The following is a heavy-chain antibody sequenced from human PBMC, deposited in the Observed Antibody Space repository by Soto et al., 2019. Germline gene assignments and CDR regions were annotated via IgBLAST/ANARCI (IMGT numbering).Heavy chain of an antibody. CDR2: IRQDGSDK. V-gene: IGHV3-30*02. CDR3: ARGTAARWYFSX. Sequence: EGCLRLSCAAAGFTFSTCVMHWFRQAPGKGLEWVSCIRQDGSDKHYADSVKRRFTISRDNSNNELYLQMDSLRAQDTAVYFCARGTAARWYFSXWGQGPLVPVSX. J-gene: IGHJ4*02. D-gene: IGHD6-13*01. CDR1: GFTFSTCV.